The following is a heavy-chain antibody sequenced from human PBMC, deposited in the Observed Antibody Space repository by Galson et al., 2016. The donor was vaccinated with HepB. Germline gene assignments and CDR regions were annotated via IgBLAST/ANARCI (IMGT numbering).Heavy chain of an antibody. V-gene: IGHV3-74*01. D-gene: IGHD6-19*01. CDR1: GFTFSSHW. Sequence: SLRLSCAASGFTFSSHWMHWVRQAPGKGLVWVSRIASDGSDIRYVDSVRGRFTISRDNAKNTLYLQMNSLRAEDTAVYYCARDQRSSLDYWGQGTLVTVSS. J-gene: IGHJ4*02. CDR2: IASDGSDI. CDR3: ARDQRSSLDY.